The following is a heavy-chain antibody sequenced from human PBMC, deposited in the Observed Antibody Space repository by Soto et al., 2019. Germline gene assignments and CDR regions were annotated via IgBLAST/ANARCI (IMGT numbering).Heavy chain of an antibody. J-gene: IGHJ4*02. V-gene: IGHV3-48*01. Sequence: GGSLRLSCAASGFTFSSYSMNWVRQAPGKGLEWVSYISSSSSTIYYADSVKGRFTISRDNAKNSLYLQMNSLRAEDTAVYYCARDRGDDYGDYYDYWGQGTLVTVSS. CDR2: ISSSSSTI. D-gene: IGHD4-17*01. CDR3: ARDRGDDYGDYYDY. CDR1: GFTFSSYS.